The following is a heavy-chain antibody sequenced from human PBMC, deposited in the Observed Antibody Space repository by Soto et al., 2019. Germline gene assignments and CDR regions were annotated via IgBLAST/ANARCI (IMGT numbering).Heavy chain of an antibody. Sequence: ASVKVSCKASGYTFTSYGISWVRQAPGQGLEWMGWISAYNGNTNYAQKLQGRVTMTTDTSTSTAYMELRSLRSDDTAVYYCARSFSSSFWSGYLYYYYMDVWGKGTTVTVSS. CDR1: GYTFTSYG. V-gene: IGHV1-18*01. D-gene: IGHD3-3*01. CDR3: ARSFSSSFWSGYLYYYYMDV. J-gene: IGHJ6*03. CDR2: ISAYNGNT.